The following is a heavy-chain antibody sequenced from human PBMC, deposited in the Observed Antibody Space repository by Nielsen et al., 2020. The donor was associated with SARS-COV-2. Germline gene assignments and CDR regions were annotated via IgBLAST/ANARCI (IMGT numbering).Heavy chain of an antibody. Sequence: GESLKISCADSGFTFSSYSMNWVRQAPGKGLEWISHISSSSGTIYYADSVKGRFTISRDNAKNSLYLQMNSLRAEDTAVYYCARDWASSALWFDPWGQGTLVTVSS. CDR1: GFTFSSYS. J-gene: IGHJ5*02. V-gene: IGHV3-48*01. CDR3: ARDWASSALWFDP. D-gene: IGHD2-2*01. CDR2: ISSSSGTI.